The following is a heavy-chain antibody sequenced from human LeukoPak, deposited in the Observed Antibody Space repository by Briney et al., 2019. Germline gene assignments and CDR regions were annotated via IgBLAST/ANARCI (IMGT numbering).Heavy chain of an antibody. D-gene: IGHD3-22*01. CDR1: GGSISSDGYY. V-gene: IGHV4-31*03. CDR3: ARFRRNYYDSSGSLTFDI. J-gene: IGHJ3*02. Sequence: PSETLSLTCTVSGGSISSDGYYWNWIRQHSGKGLEWIGYMYYSGSTYYNPSLKSRVTISVDTSKNQFSLMLTSVTAADTAVYYCARFRRNYYDSSGSLTFDIWGQGTMVTVSS. CDR2: MYYSGST.